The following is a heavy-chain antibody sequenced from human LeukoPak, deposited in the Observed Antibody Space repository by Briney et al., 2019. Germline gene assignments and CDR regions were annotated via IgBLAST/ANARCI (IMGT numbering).Heavy chain of an antibody. CDR2: ISSSSSYI. CDR3: ARGSEGYCSGGGCYYGMDV. V-gene: IGHV3-21*01. D-gene: IGHD2-15*01. Sequence: GGSLRLACAASGFTFSSYTMNWVRQAPGKGLEWVSYISSSSSYIYYADSVKGRFTISRDNAENSLYLQMNSLRAEDTAVYYCARGSEGYCSGGGCYYGMDVWGQGTTVTVSS. CDR1: GFTFSSYT. J-gene: IGHJ6*01.